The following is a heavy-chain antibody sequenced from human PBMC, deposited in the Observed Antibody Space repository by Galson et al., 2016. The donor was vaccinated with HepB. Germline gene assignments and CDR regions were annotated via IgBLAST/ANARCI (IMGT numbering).Heavy chain of an antibody. CDR1: GYTFTAYF. CDR2: INPNSGAT. CDR3: ARDLGPGIAVKYYFDN. J-gene: IGHJ4*02. D-gene: IGHD6-19*01. Sequence: SVKVSCKASGYTFTAYFMHWLRQAPGQGLEWMGWINPNSGATRYAQKFKGRVTMTTDTSVNTAYLELTRLRSDDTAFYYCARDLGPGIAVKYYFDNWSQGSLVTVSS. V-gene: IGHV1-2*02.